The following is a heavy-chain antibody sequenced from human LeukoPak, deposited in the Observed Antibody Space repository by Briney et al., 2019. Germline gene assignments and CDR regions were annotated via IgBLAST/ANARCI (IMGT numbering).Heavy chain of an antibody. CDR1: GFTFSSYD. CDR3: AKGRYYDSTGYPIDY. D-gene: IGHD3-22*01. J-gene: IGHJ4*02. V-gene: IGHV3-30*02. CDR2: IRYGGNIK. Sequence: GGSLRLSCAASGFTFSSYDMHWVRQAPGKGLEWVAFIRYGGNIKYFADSVKGRFTISRDTSKNTLYLQMNSLRAEDTAVYYCAKGRYYDSTGYPIDYWGQGTLVTVSS.